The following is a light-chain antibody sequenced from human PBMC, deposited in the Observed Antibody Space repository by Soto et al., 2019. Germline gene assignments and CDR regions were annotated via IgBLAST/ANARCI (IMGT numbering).Light chain of an antibody. Sequence: DIQMTQSPSTLSAVVGDRVTITCRASQSVGTWLAWYQQKPGKAPKLLIYGASSLESGVPPRFSGDGSGTEFTLTISSLQRDDFGIYYCQQYSRLWSFGQGTKV. J-gene: IGKJ1*01. CDR3: QQYSRLWS. CDR2: GAS. V-gene: IGKV1-5*03. CDR1: QSVGTW.